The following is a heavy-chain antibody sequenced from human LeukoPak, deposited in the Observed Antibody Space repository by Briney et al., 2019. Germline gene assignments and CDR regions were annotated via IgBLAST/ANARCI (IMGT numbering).Heavy chain of an antibody. D-gene: IGHD6-13*01. V-gene: IGHV4-39*02. CDR2: IYYSGST. Sequence: PSETLSLTCTVSGGSISSSSYYWGWIRQPPGKGLEWIGSIYYSGSTYYNPSLKSRVTISVDTSKNQFSPKLSSVTAADTAVYYCARDAHMEQQLVHLNWGQGTLVTVSS. CDR3: ARDAHMEQQLVHLN. CDR1: GGSISSSSYY. J-gene: IGHJ4*02.